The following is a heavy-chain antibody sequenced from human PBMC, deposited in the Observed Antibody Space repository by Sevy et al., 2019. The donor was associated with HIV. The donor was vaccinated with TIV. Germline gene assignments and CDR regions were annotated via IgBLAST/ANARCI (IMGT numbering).Heavy chain of an antibody. V-gene: IGHV3-7*01. CDR2: IKADGSDK. D-gene: IGHD3-16*01. J-gene: IGHJ4*02. CDR1: GFTFSANW. CDR3: AHETFGRFES. Sequence: GGSLRLSCAASGFTFSANWMNWVRQAPGKGLEWVANIKADGSDKYYVESVEGRFTISRDNAKNLLLLQMNSLGVEDTAVYYCAHETFGRFESWGQGTLVTVSS.